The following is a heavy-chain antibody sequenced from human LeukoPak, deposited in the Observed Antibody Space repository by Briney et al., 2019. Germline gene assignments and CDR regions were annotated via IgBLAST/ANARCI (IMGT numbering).Heavy chain of an antibody. CDR2: IYYSGST. V-gene: IGHV4-39*01. J-gene: IGHJ4*02. Sequence: SETLSLTCTVSGGSISSSSYYWGWIRQPPGKGLEWIGSIYYSGSTYYNPSLKSRVTISVDTSKNQFSLKLSSVTAADTAVYYCARYERGDPYFDYWGQGTLVTVSS. CDR1: GGSISSSSYY. CDR3: ARYERGDPYFDY. D-gene: IGHD4-17*01.